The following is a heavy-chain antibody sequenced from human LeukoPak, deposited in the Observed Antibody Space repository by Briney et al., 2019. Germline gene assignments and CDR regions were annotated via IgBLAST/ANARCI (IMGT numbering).Heavy chain of an antibody. D-gene: IGHD2-15*01. J-gene: IGHJ4*02. CDR3: ARYCNGGNCYFDS. V-gene: IGHV3-53*01. CDR2: IYSGGST. CDR1: GLTVSSNY. Sequence: PGGSLRLSCAASGLTVSSNYMSWVRQAPGRGLEWVSVIYSGGSTYYADSVKGRFTISRDHSNNTLYLQMNSLRAEDTALYYCARYCNGGNCYFDSWGQGTLVTVSP.